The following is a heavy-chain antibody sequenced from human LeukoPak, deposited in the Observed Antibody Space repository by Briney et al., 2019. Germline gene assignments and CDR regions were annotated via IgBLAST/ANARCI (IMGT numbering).Heavy chain of an antibody. CDR1: GFPFSIYT. J-gene: IGHJ4*02. Sequence: GGSLRLSCAASGFPFSIYTMNWVRQAPGKGLEWVSSISGSSNDIYYADSVKGRFTISRDNAKNSLYLQMNSLRAEDTAVHYCATDYYCSGGSCYPPDWGQGTLVTVSS. D-gene: IGHD2-15*01. V-gene: IGHV3-21*01. CDR3: ATDYYCSGGSCYPPD. CDR2: ISGSSNDI.